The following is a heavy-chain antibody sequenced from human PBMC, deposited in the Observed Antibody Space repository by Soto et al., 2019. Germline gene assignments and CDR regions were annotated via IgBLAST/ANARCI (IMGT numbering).Heavy chain of an antibody. CDR2: IIPIFGTA. CDR1: GGTFSSYA. V-gene: IGHV1-69*13. Sequence: ASVKVSCKASGGTFSSYAISWVRQAPGQGLEWMGGIIPIFGTANYAQKFQGRVTITADESTSTAYMELSSLRSEDTAVYYCARGYIGDSSGWYAFDYWGQGTLVTVSS. CDR3: ARGYIGDSSGWYAFDY. D-gene: IGHD6-19*01. J-gene: IGHJ4*02.